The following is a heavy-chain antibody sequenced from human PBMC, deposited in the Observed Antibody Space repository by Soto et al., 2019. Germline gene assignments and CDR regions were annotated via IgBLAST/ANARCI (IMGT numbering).Heavy chain of an antibody. CDR2: VYYTGNT. J-gene: IGHJ5*02. Sequence: QVQLQESGPGLVKPSQTLSLTCTVSGGSVSSGDYYWSWVRQHPGKGLEWIGYVYYTGNTYYNPSLNSRVTIAVDTSKNQFSLRLRSVTAADTGVYYCAREVSPNSRVWYTVLVRWFDPWGQGTLVTVSS. CDR3: AREVSPNSRVWYTVLVRWFDP. D-gene: IGHD6-19*01. CDR1: GGSVSSGDYY. V-gene: IGHV4-31*03.